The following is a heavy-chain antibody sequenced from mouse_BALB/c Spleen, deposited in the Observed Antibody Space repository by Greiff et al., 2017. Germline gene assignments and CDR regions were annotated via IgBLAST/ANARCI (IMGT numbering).Heavy chain of an antibody. CDR1: GFTFTDYY. D-gene: IGHD1-1*01. CDR3: ARDAYGSSYDY. CDR2: IRNKANGYTT. V-gene: IGHV7-3*02. Sequence: DVQLVESGGGLVQPGGSLRLSCATSGFTFTDYYMSWVRQPPGKALEWLGFIRNKANGYTTEYSASVKGRFTISRDNSQSILYLQMNTLRAEDSATDYCARDAYGSSYDYWGQGTTLTVSS. J-gene: IGHJ2*01.